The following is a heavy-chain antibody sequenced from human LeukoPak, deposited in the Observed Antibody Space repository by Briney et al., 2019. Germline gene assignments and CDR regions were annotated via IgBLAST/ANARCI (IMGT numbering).Heavy chain of an antibody. V-gene: IGHV1-18*01. CDR1: GYTFTSYG. CDR2: ISAYNGNT. Sequence: ASVKVSCKASGYTFTSYGISWVRQAPGQGLEWMGWISAYNGNTNYAQKLQGRVTMTTDTSTSTAYMELRSLRSDDTAVYYCARGAGVGYSSGWYFHYYYGMDVWGQGTTVTVSS. D-gene: IGHD6-19*01. CDR3: ARGAGVGYSSGWYFHYYYGMDV. J-gene: IGHJ6*02.